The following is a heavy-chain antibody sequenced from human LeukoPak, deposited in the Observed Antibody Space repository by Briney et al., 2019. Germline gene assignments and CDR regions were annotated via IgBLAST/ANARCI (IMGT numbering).Heavy chain of an antibody. V-gene: IGHV4-59*01. D-gene: IGHD6-13*01. CDR1: GGSISSYY. CDR3: AREGSISSSWYNPDYYYYGMDV. J-gene: IGHJ6*02. Sequence: SETLSLTCTVSGGSISSYYWSWIRQPPGKGLEWIGYIYYSGSTNYNPSLKSRVTISVDTSKNQFSLKLSSVTAADTAVYYCAREGSISSSWYNPDYYYYGMDVRGQGTTVTVSS. CDR2: IYYSGST.